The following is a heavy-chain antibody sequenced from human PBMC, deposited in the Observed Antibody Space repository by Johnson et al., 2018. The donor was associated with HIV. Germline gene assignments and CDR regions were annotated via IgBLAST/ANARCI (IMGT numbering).Heavy chain of an antibody. CDR3: AKLTRLDAVDI. Sequence: VQLVESGGGLVKPGGSLKLSCAASGFTFSGSAMHWVRQASGKGLEWVGRIRSKANSYATAYAASVKGRFTISRDNAKNSLYLQMNSLRAEDTALYYCAKLTRLDAVDIWGQGTMVTVSS. CDR2: IRSKANSYAT. D-gene: IGHD6-25*01. CDR1: GFTFSGSA. V-gene: IGHV3-73*01. J-gene: IGHJ3*02.